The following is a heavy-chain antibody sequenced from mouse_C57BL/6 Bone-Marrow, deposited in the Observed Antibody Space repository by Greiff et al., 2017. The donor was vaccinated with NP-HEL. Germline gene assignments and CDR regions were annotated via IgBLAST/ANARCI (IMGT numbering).Heavy chain of an antibody. CDR2: ISPGRGST. J-gene: IGHJ1*03. V-gene: IGHV1-55*01. CDR1: GYTFTSYW. D-gene: IGHD1-1*01. Sequence: QVQLQQPGAELVKPGASVKMSCKASGYTFTSYWITWVKQRPGQGLECIGYISPGRGSTPSTETFQRPATLTVDTSSSTAYMQLSSLTSEDSAVYYCARGRMYYYGSSYYWYFDVWGTGTTVTVSS. CDR3: ARGRMYYYGSSYYWYFDV.